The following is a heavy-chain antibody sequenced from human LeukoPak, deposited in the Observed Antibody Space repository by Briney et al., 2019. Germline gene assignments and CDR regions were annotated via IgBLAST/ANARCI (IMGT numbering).Heavy chain of an antibody. CDR1: GGTFSSYA. CDR3: ARYYSGWYYFDY. D-gene: IGHD6-19*01. V-gene: IGHV1-69*13. CDR2: IIPIFDTA. Sequence: GASVKVSCKASGGTFSSYAISWVRQVPGQGLEWMGGIIPIFDTANYTQKFQGRVTITADESTSTAYMELSSLRSEDTAVYYCARYYSGWYYFDYWGQGTLVTVSS. J-gene: IGHJ4*02.